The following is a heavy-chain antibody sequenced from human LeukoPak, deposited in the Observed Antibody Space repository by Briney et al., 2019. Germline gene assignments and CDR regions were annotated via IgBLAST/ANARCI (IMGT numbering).Heavy chain of an antibody. CDR2: IYYSGST. J-gene: IGHJ3*02. V-gene: IGHV4-61*05. Sequence: PSETLSLTCTVSGGSISSSSYYWGWIRQPPGKGQEWIGYIYYSGSTNYNPSLKSRVTISVDTSKNQFSLKLSSVTAADTAVYYCARARRLLLWFGAPQFGAFDIWGQGTMVTVSS. CDR1: GGSISSSSYY. D-gene: IGHD3-10*01. CDR3: ARARRLLLWFGAPQFGAFDI.